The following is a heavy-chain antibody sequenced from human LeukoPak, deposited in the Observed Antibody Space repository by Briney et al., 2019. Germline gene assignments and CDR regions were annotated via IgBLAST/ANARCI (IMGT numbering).Heavy chain of an antibody. CDR2: IDTNTGTP. CDR3: GRGPGGFDP. D-gene: IGHD3-16*01. CDR1: GYTFTSHP. V-gene: IGHV7-4-1*02. Sequence: ASVKVSCKTSGYTFTSHPINWARQAPGQGLEWMGWIDTNTGTPMYAQGFTGRFVLSLDTSVSTAYLEIRSLKPEDSAVYYCGRGPGGFDPWGQGTLVTVSS. J-gene: IGHJ5*02.